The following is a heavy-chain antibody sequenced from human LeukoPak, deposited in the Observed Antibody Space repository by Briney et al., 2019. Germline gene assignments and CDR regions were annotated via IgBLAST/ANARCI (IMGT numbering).Heavy chain of an antibody. D-gene: IGHD3-16*01. J-gene: IGHJ3*02. Sequence: GGSLRLSGAASGFTFSSYGMHWVRQAPGKGLEWVAVILNDGSQEKYADSVKGRFTISRDNSKNTLFLQMNSLRAEDTAVYYCARDDALGDNALDIWGQGKMVTVSS. CDR2: ILNDGSQE. V-gene: IGHV3-33*01. CDR3: ARDDALGDNALDI. CDR1: GFTFSSYG.